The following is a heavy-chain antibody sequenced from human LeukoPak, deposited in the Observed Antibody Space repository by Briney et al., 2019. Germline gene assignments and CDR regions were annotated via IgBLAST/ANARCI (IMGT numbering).Heavy chain of an antibody. V-gene: IGHV3-7*01. CDR3: ARGFQLGDFPV. Sequence: PGGSLRLSCAASGFNISPYSLSWLRQTPGKGLEWVAYINKDGSEKAYVDSVEGRFTISRDNAKGSLYLQLNSLSAEDTGVYYCARGFQLGDFPVWGQGTLVTVSS. CDR1: GFNISPYS. J-gene: IGHJ4*02. D-gene: IGHD2-21*02. CDR2: INKDGSEK.